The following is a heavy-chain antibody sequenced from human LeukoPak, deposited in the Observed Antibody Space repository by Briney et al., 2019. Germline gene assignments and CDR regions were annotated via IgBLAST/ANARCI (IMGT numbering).Heavy chain of an antibody. Sequence: GGTLRLSCAASGFTFSSHGMSWVRQAPGKGLEWVSTISGSGDNTYYADSVKGRFTISRDNAKNSLYLQMNSLRAEDTALYYCARLPFPTVTYYFDYWGQGTLVTVSS. D-gene: IGHD4-17*01. CDR2: ISGSGDNT. CDR1: GFTFSSHG. CDR3: ARLPFPTVTYYFDY. J-gene: IGHJ4*02. V-gene: IGHV3-23*01.